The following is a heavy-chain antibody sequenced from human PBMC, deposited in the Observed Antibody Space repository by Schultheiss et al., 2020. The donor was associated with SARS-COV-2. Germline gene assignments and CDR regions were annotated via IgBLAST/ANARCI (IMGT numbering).Heavy chain of an antibody. CDR1: GYTFTGYY. J-gene: IGHJ6*03. D-gene: IGHD2-2*01. CDR3: ARGDCSSTSCLYYYYYMDV. Sequence: ASVKVSCKASGYTFTGYYMHWVRQAPGQGLEWMGRINPNSGGTNYAQKFQGRVTITADESTSTAYMELSSLRSEDTAVYYCARGDCSSTSCLYYYYYMDVWGKGTTVTVSS. V-gene: IGHV1-2*06. CDR2: INPNSGGT.